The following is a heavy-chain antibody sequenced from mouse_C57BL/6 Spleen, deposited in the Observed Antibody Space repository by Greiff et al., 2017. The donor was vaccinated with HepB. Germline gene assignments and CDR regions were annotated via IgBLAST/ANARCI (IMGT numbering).Heavy chain of an antibody. J-gene: IGHJ4*01. Sequence: EVQLVESGGGLVKPGGSLKLSCAASGFTFSSYAMSWVRQTPEKRLEWVATISDGGSYTYYPDNVKGRFTISRDNAKNNLYLQMSHLKSEDTAMYYCARGGSSIYAMDYWGQGTSVTVSS. CDR2: ISDGGSYT. CDR3: ARGGSSIYAMDY. V-gene: IGHV5-4*01. CDR1: GFTFSSYA. D-gene: IGHD1-1*01.